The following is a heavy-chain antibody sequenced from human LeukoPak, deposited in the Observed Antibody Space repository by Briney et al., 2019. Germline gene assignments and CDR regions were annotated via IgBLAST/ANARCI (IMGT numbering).Heavy chain of an antibody. J-gene: IGHJ4*02. CDR1: GGSFSGYY. Sequence: SETLSLTCAVYGGSFSGYYWSWIRQPPGKGLEWIGEINHSGSTNYNPPLKSRVTISVDTSKNQFSLKLSSVTAADTAVYNCARDSTVTRKIDYWGQGTLVTVSS. CDR2: INHSGST. D-gene: IGHD4-17*01. V-gene: IGHV4-34*01. CDR3: ARDSTVTRKIDY.